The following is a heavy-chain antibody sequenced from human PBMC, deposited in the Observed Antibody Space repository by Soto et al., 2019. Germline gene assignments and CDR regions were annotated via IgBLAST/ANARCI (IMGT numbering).Heavy chain of an antibody. CDR3: ARLLHYFYASASYYWGFDF. Sequence: PGGSLRLSCAASGFTFSSYEMNWVRQAPGKGMEWVACISSGGTTIYYAGSVKGRFTISRDNAKNSLYLEMNSLRAEDTAVYYCARLLHYFYASASYYWGFDFWGQGTLVTVSS. V-gene: IGHV3-48*03. D-gene: IGHD3-10*01. J-gene: IGHJ4*02. CDR2: ISSGGTTI. CDR1: GFTFSSYE.